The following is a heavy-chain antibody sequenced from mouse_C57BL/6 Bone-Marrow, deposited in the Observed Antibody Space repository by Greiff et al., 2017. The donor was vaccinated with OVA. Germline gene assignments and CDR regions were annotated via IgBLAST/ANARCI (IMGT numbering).Heavy chain of an antibody. Sequence: VQLKESVAELVRPGASVKLSCTASGFNIKNTYMHWVKQRPEQGLEWIGRIDPANGNTKYAPKFQGKATITADTSSNTAYLQLSSLTSEDTAIYYCARRDYGSSYGGFAYWGQGTLVTVSA. J-gene: IGHJ3*01. CDR1: GFNIKNTY. V-gene: IGHV14-3*01. CDR2: IDPANGNT. D-gene: IGHD1-1*01. CDR3: ARRDYGSSYGGFAY.